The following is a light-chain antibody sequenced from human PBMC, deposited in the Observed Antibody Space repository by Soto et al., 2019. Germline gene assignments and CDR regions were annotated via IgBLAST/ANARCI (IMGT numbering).Light chain of an antibody. CDR2: GAS. CDR3: QQYGSSYT. Sequence: EIVLTQSPGTLSLSPGERATLSCRASQSVSSRYLAWYQQKGGQAPRLLIYGASRRAPGIPDRFSGSGSGTDFPLTSSRLEPEFSAVYYCQQYGSSYTFGQGTKLEIK. V-gene: IGKV3-20*01. CDR1: QSVSSRY. J-gene: IGKJ2*01.